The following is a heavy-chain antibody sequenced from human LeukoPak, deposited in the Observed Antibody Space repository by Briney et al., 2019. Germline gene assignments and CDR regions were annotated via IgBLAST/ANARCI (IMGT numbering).Heavy chain of an antibody. J-gene: IGHJ4*02. CDR3: VKGGLEMVTDPAGFSDY. Sequence: GGSLRLSCAASGFVFTGFAMSWVRQAPGKGLEWVSSISGDGDTKYYADSVKGRFTFSRDNSKNTLYLQRNSPRAEDTAIYYCVKGGLEMVTDPAGFSDYWGQGILVTVSS. V-gene: IGHV3-23*01. CDR1: GFVFTGFA. D-gene: IGHD5-24*01. CDR2: ISGDGDTK.